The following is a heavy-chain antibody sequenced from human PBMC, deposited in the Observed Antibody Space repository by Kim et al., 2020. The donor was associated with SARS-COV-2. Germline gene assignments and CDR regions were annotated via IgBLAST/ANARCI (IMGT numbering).Heavy chain of an antibody. D-gene: IGHD5-12*01. CDR3: ARGDGYNSPFDY. Sequence: GGSLRLSCAASGFTFSSYAMHWVRQAPGKGLEWVAVISYDGSNKYYADSVKGRFTISRDNSKNTLYLQMNSLRAEDTAVYYCARGDGYNSPFDYWGQGTLGTVSS. CDR1: GFTFSSYA. CDR2: ISYDGSNK. J-gene: IGHJ4*02. V-gene: IGHV3-30*04.